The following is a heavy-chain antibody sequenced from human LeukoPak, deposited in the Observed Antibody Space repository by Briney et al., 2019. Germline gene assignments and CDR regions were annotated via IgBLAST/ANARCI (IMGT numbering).Heavy chain of an antibody. CDR1: GFTFSGYW. V-gene: IGHV3-74*01. Sequence: GGSLRLSCAASGFTFSGYWMHWVRQAPGKGLVWVSRISNDGSSTNYADSVKGRFTVSRDNAKNTLYLQMNSLRAEDTAVYYCARDRAYKDYYDSSGHFDYWGQGTLVTVSS. CDR3: ARDRAYKDYYDSSGHFDY. CDR2: ISNDGSST. D-gene: IGHD3-22*01. J-gene: IGHJ4*02.